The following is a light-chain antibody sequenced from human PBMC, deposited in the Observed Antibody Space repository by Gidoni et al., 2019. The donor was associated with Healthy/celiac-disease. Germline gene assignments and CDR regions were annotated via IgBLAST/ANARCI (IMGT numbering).Light chain of an antibody. CDR2: DAS. V-gene: IGKV3-11*01. CDR1: QSVSSY. CDR3: QQRSNWLT. Sequence: IVLRQSPATLSLSPGERATLSCRASQSVSSYLAWYQQKPGQAPRLLIYDASNRATGIPARFSGSGSGTDFTLTISSLEPEDFAVYYCQQRSNWLTFGGGTKVEIK. J-gene: IGKJ4*01.